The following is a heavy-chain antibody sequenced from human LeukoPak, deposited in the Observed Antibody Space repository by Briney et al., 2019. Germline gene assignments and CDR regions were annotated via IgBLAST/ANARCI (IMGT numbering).Heavy chain of an antibody. D-gene: IGHD3-22*01. CDR3: ARGLTENYYDNTLNPLFWY. Sequence: SGGSLRLSCAASGFTFSSYAMHWVRQAPGKGLEYVSAISSNGGSTYYANSVKGRFTISRDNSKNTLYLQMNSLRAEDTAVYYCARGLTENYYDNTLNPLFWYWGQGTLVTVSS. J-gene: IGHJ4*02. CDR1: GFTFSSYA. V-gene: IGHV3-64*01. CDR2: ISSNGGST.